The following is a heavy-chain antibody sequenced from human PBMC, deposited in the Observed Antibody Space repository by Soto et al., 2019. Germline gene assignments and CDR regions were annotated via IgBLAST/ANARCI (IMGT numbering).Heavy chain of an antibody. J-gene: IGHJ6*02. CDR2: ISSNGGST. D-gene: IGHD4-17*01. CDR1: GFTFSSYA. V-gene: IGHV3-64D*06. CDR3: AKIKGSSTVRYYYGMEV. Sequence: GSLRLSCSASGFTFSSYAMHWVRQAPGKGLEYVSAISSNGGSTYYADSVKGRFTISRDNSKNTLYLQMSSLRAEDTAVYYCAKIKGSSTVRYYYGMEVWGQGTTVTVSS.